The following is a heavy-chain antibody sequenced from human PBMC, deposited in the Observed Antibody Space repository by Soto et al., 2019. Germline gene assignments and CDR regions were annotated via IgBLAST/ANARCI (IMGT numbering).Heavy chain of an antibody. V-gene: IGHV4-34*01. CDR1: GRSFSGYS. Sequence: SETLSLTCAVYGRSFSGYSWSWFRQPPGKGLEWIGEINHSGSTNYNPSLKSRVTISLDTSKNQFSLNLSSVTAADTAVYYCGFQYYDILAGYSHFDTWGQGTLVTVSS. CDR3: GFQYYDILAGYSHFDT. CDR2: INHSGST. D-gene: IGHD3-9*01. J-gene: IGHJ4*02.